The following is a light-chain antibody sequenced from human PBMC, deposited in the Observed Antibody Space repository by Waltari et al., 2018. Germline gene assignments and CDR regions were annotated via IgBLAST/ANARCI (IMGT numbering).Light chain of an antibody. Sequence: DIGITPSPLSLPLTPGEPASISFRSRQSLLHSNGYNYLDWYLQKPGQSPQLLIYLGSNRASGVPDRFSGSGSGTDFTLKISRVEAEDVGVYYCMQALQTPRTFGQGTKVEIK. V-gene: IGKV2-28*01. CDR1: QSLLHSNGYNY. CDR3: MQALQTPRT. CDR2: LGS. J-gene: IGKJ1*01.